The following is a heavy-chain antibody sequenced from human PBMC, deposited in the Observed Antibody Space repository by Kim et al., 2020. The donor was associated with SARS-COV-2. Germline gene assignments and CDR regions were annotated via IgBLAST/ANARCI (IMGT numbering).Heavy chain of an antibody. V-gene: IGHV3-7*03. CDR3: AREEGDSSGKGMSPMSY. D-gene: IGHD6-19*01. J-gene: IGHJ4*02. Sequence: GGSLRLSCAASGFTFSSYWMSWVRQAPGKGLEWVANIKQDGSEKYYVDSVKGRFTISRDNAKNSLYLQMNSLRAEDTAVYYCAREEGDSSGKGMSPMSYWGQGTLVTVSS. CDR1: GFTFSSYW. CDR2: IKQDGSEK.